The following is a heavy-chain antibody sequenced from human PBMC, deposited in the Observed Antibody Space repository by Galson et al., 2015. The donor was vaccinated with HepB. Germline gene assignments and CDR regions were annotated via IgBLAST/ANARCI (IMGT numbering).Heavy chain of an antibody. D-gene: IGHD6-13*01. CDR1: GFTFSSYA. Sequence: SLRLSCAASGFTFSSYAMSWVRQAPGKGLEWVSSISSSSSYIYYADSVKGRFTISRDNAKNSLYLQMNSLRAEDTAVYYCASAGIAAAGGFDYWGQGTLVTVSS. CDR3: ASAGIAAAGGFDY. CDR2: ISSSSSYI. V-gene: IGHV3-21*01. J-gene: IGHJ4*02.